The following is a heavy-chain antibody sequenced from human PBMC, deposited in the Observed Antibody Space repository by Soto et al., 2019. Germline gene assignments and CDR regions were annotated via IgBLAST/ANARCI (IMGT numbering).Heavy chain of an antibody. CDR2: IYYSGSA. CDR3: ARLDYYGSGSYQLDY. J-gene: IGHJ4*02. D-gene: IGHD3-10*01. Sequence: SETLSLTCTVSGGSISSYYWSWIRQPPGKGLEWIGYIYYSGSANYNPSLKSRVTISVDTSKNQFSLKLSSVTAADTAAYYCARLDYYGSGSYQLDYWGQGTLVTVSS. CDR1: GGSISSYY. V-gene: IGHV4-59*08.